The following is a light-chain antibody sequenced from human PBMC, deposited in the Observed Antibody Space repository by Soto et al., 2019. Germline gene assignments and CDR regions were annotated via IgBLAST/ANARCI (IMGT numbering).Light chain of an antibody. CDR3: QSYDSSLSGYVV. V-gene: IGLV1-40*01. CDR1: SSNIGAGYD. J-gene: IGLJ2*01. Sequence: QSVLTQPPSVSGAPGQRVTISCTGSSSNIGAGYDVHWYQQLPGTAPKLLIYGNNNRPSGVPDRFSGSKSGTSASLAITGLQDEDEADYYCQSYDSSLSGYVVFGGGTKLTVL. CDR2: GNN.